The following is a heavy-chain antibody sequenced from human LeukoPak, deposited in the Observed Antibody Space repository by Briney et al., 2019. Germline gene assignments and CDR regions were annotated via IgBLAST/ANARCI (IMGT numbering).Heavy chain of an antibody. D-gene: IGHD6-13*01. Sequence: SETLSLTCAVYGGSFSGYYWSWIRQPPGKGLEWIGEINHSGSTNYNPSLKSRVTISVDTSKNQFSLKLSSVTAADTAVYYCARAAASYSVYYYMDVWGKGTTVTVSS. CDR1: GGSFSGYY. J-gene: IGHJ6*03. CDR3: ARAAASYSVYYYMDV. CDR2: INHSGST. V-gene: IGHV4-34*01.